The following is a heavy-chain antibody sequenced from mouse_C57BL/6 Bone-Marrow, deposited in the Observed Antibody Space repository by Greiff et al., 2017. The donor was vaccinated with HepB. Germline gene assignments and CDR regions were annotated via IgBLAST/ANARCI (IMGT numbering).Heavy chain of an antibody. D-gene: IGHD1-1*02. CDR1: GYSITSGYY. J-gene: IGHJ3*01. CDR3: AGGGVKSFAY. CDR2: ISYDGSN. Sequence: ESGPGLVKPSQSLSLTCSVTGYSITSGYYWNWIRQFPGNKLEWMGYISYDGSNNYNPSLKNRISITRDTSKNQFFLKLNSVTTEDTATYYCAGGGVKSFAYWGQGTLVTVSA. V-gene: IGHV3-6*01.